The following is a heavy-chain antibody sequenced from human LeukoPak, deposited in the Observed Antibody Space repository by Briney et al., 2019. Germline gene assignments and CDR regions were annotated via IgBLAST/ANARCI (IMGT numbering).Heavy chain of an antibody. CDR2: INPSGGST. CDR1: GYTFTSYY. D-gene: IGHD2-21*02. Sequence: ASVKVSCKASGYTFTSYYMHGVRQAPGQGLEWMGIINPSGGSTSYAQKFQGGVTMTRDTSTSTVYMELSSLRSEDTAVYYCARDSGDCGGDCYSTAPSIDYWGQGTLVTVSS. J-gene: IGHJ4*02. V-gene: IGHV1-46*01. CDR3: ARDSGDCGGDCYSTAPSIDY.